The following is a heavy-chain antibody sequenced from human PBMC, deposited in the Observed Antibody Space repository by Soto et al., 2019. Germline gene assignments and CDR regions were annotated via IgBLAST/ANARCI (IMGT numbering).Heavy chain of an antibody. D-gene: IGHD3-22*01. CDR3: ARDTLYDSSGYYYVGYNWFDP. V-gene: IGHV1-3*01. CDR1: GYTFTSYA. J-gene: IGHJ5*02. CDR2: INAGNGNT. Sequence: ASVKVSCKASGYTFTSYAMHWVRQAPGQRLEWMGWINAGNGNTKYSQKFQGRVTITRDTSASTAYMELSSLRSEDTAVYYCARDTLYDSSGYYYVGYNWFDPWGQGTLVTVSS.